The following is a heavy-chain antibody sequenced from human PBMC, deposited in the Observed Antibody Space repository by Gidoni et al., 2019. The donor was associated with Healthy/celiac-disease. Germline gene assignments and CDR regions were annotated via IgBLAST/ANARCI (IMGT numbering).Heavy chain of an antibody. CDR1: GFTFSSYA. J-gene: IGHJ4*02. D-gene: IGHD1-26*01. Sequence: QVQLVESGGGVVQPGRSLRLSCAASGFTFSSYAMHWVRQAPGKGLEWVAVISYDGSNKYYADSVKGRFTISRDNSKNTLYLQMNSLRAEDTAVYYCASGSGSPGDYWGQGTLVTVSS. V-gene: IGHV3-30*04. CDR2: ISYDGSNK. CDR3: ASGSGSPGDY.